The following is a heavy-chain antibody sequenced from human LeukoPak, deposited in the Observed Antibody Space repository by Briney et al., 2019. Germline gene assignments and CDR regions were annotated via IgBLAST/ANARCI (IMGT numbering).Heavy chain of an antibody. CDR1: GFSFSDAW. CDR2: IRSKTDGGTI. CDR3: TTSRTATGEKNY. D-gene: IGHD7-27*01. V-gene: IGHV3-15*01. Sequence: GGSLRLSCAASGFSFSDAWISWVRQAPGEGLEWVGRIRSKTDGGTIDYAAPVKDRFTISKDDSKDTVYLQMNTLKTEDTAVYYCTTSRTATGEKNYWGQGTLVTVSS. J-gene: IGHJ4*02.